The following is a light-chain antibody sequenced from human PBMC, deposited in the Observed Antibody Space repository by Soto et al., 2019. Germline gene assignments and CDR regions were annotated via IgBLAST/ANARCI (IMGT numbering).Light chain of an antibody. J-gene: IGKJ1*01. CDR2: DAS. CDR3: QQHTNWLRT. V-gene: IGKV3-11*01. Sequence: EIVLTQSPATLSLSPGERASLSCRASQSVINYLAWYQQKLGQAPRLLIYDASNMATCIPSRFSSSGSVTDFTITISILVPEDIAVYYCQQHTNWLRTFFQGTEVDLK. CDR1: QSVINY.